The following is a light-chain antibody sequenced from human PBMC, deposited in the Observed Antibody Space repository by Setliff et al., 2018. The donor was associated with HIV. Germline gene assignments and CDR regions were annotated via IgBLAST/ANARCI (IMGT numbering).Light chain of an antibody. CDR3: SSYTNYNLAI. CDR2: DVK. J-gene: IGLJ1*01. CDR1: ISNIGCYNF. V-gene: IGLV2-14*03. Sequence: QSVLTQPASVSGSPGQSITISCTGSISNIGCYNFVSWYRQYPGEVPKLMIFDVKNRPSGVSNRFPGSKSGNTASLTISGLQPEDEADYYCSSYTNYNLAIFGPGTKVTVL.